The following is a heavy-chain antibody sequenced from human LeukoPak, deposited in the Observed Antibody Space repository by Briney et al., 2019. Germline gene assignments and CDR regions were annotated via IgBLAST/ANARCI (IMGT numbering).Heavy chain of an antibody. CDR3: AKGASIAARAPFDY. V-gene: IGHV3-20*04. D-gene: IGHD6-6*01. Sequence: GGSLRLSCAASGFTFDDYGMSWVRQAPGKGLEWVSGINWNGGSTGYADSVKGRFTISRDNAKNSLYLQMNSLRAEDTAVYYCAKGASIAARAPFDYWGQGTLVTVSS. CDR1: GFTFDDYG. J-gene: IGHJ4*02. CDR2: INWNGGST.